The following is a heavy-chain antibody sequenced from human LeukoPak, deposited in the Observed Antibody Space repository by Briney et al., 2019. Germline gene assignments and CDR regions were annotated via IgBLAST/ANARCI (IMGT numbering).Heavy chain of an antibody. CDR3: ARGGFYCGGDCYADY. D-gene: IGHD2-21*02. J-gene: IGHJ4*02. CDR1: GGSFSAYY. Sequence: SETLSLTCAVYGGSFSAYYWSWIRQPPGKGLEWIGEINHSGSTNCNPSLKSRVTISVDTSKNQFSPKLSSVTAADTAVYYCARGGFYCGGDCYADYWGQGTLVTVSS. V-gene: IGHV4-34*01. CDR2: INHSGST.